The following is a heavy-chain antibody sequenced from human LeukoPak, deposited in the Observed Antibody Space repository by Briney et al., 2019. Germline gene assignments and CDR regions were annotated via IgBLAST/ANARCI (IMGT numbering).Heavy chain of an antibody. CDR3: AKDRGSGSLDY. D-gene: IGHD3-10*01. CDR1: GFTFSSYA. CDR2: INGRGDST. J-gene: IGHJ4*02. Sequence: GGSLRLSCAASGFTFSSYAMSWVRQAPGKGLEWVSSINGRGDSTFYADSVKGRFTISRDNSKTTLFLQMNSLRAEDTAVYYCAKDRGSGSLDYWGQGTLVTVSS. V-gene: IGHV3-23*01.